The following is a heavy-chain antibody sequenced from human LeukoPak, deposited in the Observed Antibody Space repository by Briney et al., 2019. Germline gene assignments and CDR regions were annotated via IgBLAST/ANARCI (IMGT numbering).Heavy chain of an antibody. CDR3: ARGKAILTGPPDY. V-gene: IGHV3-21*01. CDR2: ISSSSSYI. J-gene: IGHJ4*02. D-gene: IGHD3-9*01. CDR1: GFTFSSYS. Sequence: GGSLRLSCAASGFTFSSYSMNWVRQAPGKGLEWVSSISSSSSYIYYADSVKGRFTIPRDNAKNSLYLQMNSLRAEDTAVYYCARGKAILTGPPDYWGQGTLVTVSS.